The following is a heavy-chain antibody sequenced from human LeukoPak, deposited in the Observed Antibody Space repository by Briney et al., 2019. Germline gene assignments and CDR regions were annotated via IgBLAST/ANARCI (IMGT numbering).Heavy chain of an antibody. D-gene: IGHD6-19*01. CDR2: ISWDGGST. CDR1: GFTFDDYA. Sequence: GGSLRLSCAASGFTFDDYAMHCVRQAPGKGLEWVSLISWDGGSTHYADSVKGRFTISRDNAKNSLYLQMNSLRAEDTAVYYCARGLSSGWGQGTLVTVSS. V-gene: IGHV3-43D*03. J-gene: IGHJ4*02. CDR3: ARGLSSG.